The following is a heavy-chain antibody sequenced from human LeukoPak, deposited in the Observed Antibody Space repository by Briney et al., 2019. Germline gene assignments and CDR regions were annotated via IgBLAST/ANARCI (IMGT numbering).Heavy chain of an antibody. CDR3: AKTTYASNSSGWYNHFDY. J-gene: IGHJ4*02. CDR1: GFTFSSYS. V-gene: IGHV3-21*04. D-gene: IGHD6-19*01. CDR2: ISSSSSHI. Sequence: PGGSLRLSCAASGFTFSSYSMNWVRQAPGKWLEWVSSISSSSSHIYYADSVKGRFTISRDNAKNSLYLQMNSLRAEDTTVYYCAKTTYASNSSGWYNHFDYWGQGTLVTVSS.